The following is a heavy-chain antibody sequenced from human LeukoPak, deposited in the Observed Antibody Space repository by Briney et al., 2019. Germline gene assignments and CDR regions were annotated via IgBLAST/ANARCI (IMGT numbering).Heavy chain of an antibody. CDR1: GYTFTSHG. CDR2: ISAYNGNT. V-gene: IGHV1-18*01. D-gene: IGHD3-3*01. J-gene: IGHJ4*02. Sequence: GASVKVSCKASGYTFTSHGISWVRQAPGQGLEWMGWISAYNGNTNYAQKLQGRVTMTTDTSTRTAYMELRSLRSDDTAVYYCARVNTIFGPFDYWGQGTLVTVSS. CDR3: ARVNTIFGPFDY.